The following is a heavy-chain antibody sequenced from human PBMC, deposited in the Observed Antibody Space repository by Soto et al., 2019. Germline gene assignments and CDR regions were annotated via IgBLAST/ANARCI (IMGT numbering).Heavy chain of an antibody. CDR1: GASISSGGSS. Sequence: QLQLQESGSGLVKPSQTLSLTCAVSGASISSGGSSWSWIRQAPGTGLEWIGYIYHSGITNYNPSLKSRLKISVDKSQKQFSLSLSFVTAADTAVYYCARGLAVRGSYGLDVWGQGTTVTVSS. CDR2: IYHSGIT. D-gene: IGHD3-10*01. J-gene: IGHJ6*02. V-gene: IGHV4-30-2*01. CDR3: ARGLAVRGSYGLDV.